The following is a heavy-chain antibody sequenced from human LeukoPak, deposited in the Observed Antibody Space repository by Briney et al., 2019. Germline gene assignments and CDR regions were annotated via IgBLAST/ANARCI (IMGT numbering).Heavy chain of an antibody. J-gene: IGHJ4*02. V-gene: IGHV3-23*01. D-gene: IGHD6-13*01. CDR3: ARAPYSTSWYFDY. CDR1: GFTFRIYA. CDR2: ISGSGGST. Sequence: GGSLRLSCAGSGFTFRIYAMSWVRQAPGKGLEWVSAISGSGGSTYYADSVKGRFTISRDNSKNTLYLQMNSLRAEDTAVYYCARAPYSTSWYFDYWGPGTLVTVSS.